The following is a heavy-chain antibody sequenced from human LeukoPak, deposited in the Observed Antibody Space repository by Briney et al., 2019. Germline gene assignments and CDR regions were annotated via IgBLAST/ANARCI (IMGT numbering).Heavy chain of an antibody. CDR2: IYYSGST. CDR1: GGSISSYY. V-gene: IGHV4-59*01. Sequence: SETLSLTCTVSGGSISSYYWSWIRQPPGKGLEWIGYIYYSGSTNYNPSLKSRVTISVDTSKNQFSLKLSSVTAADTAVYYCARGQMGATTKVFDYWGQGTLVTVSS. J-gene: IGHJ4*02. D-gene: IGHD1-26*01. CDR3: ARGQMGATTKVFDY.